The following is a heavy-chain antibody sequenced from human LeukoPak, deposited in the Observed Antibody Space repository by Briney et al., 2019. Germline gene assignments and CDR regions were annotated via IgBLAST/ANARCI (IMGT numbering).Heavy chain of an antibody. Sequence: SVKVSCQASGGTFSSYAISWVRQAPGQGLEWMGGIIPIFGTANYAQKFQGRVTITADESTSTAYMELSSLRSEDTAVYYCARGEAPGTVFGGMAVWGQGTAVTVSS. CDR3: ARGEAPGTVFGGMAV. CDR2: IIPIFGTA. J-gene: IGHJ6*02. V-gene: IGHV1-69*13. CDR1: GGTFSSYA. D-gene: IGHD3-16*01.